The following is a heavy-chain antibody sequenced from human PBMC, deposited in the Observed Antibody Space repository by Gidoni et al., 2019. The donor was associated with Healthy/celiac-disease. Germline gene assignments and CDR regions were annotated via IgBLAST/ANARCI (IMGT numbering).Heavy chain of an antibody. V-gene: IGHV3-23*01. J-gene: IGHJ6*02. Sequence: EVQLLESGGGLVQPGGPLRLSCAASGSTFSRYVMSWVRQAPGKGLEWVSAFSGGGGSTYYADSVKGRFTISRDNSKNTLYLQMNSLRAEDTAVYYCAKSCVPAAKVDYYYGMDVWGQGTTVTVSS. CDR3: AKSCVPAAKVDYYYGMDV. CDR1: GSTFSRYV. D-gene: IGHD2-2*01. CDR2: FSGGGGST.